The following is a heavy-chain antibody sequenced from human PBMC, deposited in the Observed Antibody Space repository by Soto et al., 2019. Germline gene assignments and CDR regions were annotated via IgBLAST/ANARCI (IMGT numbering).Heavy chain of an antibody. D-gene: IGHD2-2*01. CDR3: AKDPHLYQLLSSGGMDV. CDR2: ISYDGSNK. Sequence: GGSLRLSCAASGFTFSSYGMHWVRQAPGKGLEWVAVISYDGSNKYYADSVKGRFTISRDNSKNTLYLQMNSLRAEDTAVYYCAKDPHLYQLLSSGGMDVWGQGTTVTVSS. J-gene: IGHJ6*02. V-gene: IGHV3-30*18. CDR1: GFTFSSYG.